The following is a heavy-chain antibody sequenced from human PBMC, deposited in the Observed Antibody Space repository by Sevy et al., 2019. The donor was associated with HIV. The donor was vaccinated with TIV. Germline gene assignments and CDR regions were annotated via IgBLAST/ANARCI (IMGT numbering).Heavy chain of an antibody. V-gene: IGHV3-23*01. CDR1: GFTFSTYA. CDR3: AKDRVSGTYYTGDFDY. D-gene: IGHD3-10*01. CDR2: ISLSGGDT. J-gene: IGHJ4*02. Sequence: GGSLRLSCAASGFTFSTYAMTWVRQAPGKGLEWVSVISLSGGDTYYANSVKGRFTIYRDNSKNTLYLQMNSLTAEDTAVYYCAKDRVSGTYYTGDFDYWGQGTLVTVSS.